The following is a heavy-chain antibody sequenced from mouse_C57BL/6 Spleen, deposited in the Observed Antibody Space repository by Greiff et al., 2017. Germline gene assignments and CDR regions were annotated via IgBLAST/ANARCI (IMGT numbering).Heavy chain of an antibody. CDR2: IDPSNGGT. D-gene: IGHD1-1*01. CDR1: GYTFTSYW. Sequence: QVQLQQPGTELVRPGASVKLSCKASGYTFTSYWMHWVKQRPGQGLEWIGNIDPSNGGTNYNAKFKGKATLTVDKSSSTASMQLSSLTSEDPAVYYCAREWGLVEDLDYWGQGTTRTVSA. J-gene: IGHJ2*01. V-gene: IGHV1-53*01. CDR3: AREWGLVEDLDY.